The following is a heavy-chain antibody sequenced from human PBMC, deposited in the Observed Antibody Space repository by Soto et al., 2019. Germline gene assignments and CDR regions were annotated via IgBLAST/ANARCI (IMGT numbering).Heavy chain of an antibody. Sequence: ASVKVSCKASGGTFSSYAISWVRQAPGQGLEWMGGIIPIFGTANYAQKFQGRVTITADESTSTAYMELSSLRSEDTAVYYCARQYNWNDVPEYYFDYWGQGTLVTVSS. V-gene: IGHV1-69*13. CDR3: ARQYNWNDVPEYYFDY. CDR2: IIPIFGTA. J-gene: IGHJ4*02. D-gene: IGHD1-20*01. CDR1: GGTFSSYA.